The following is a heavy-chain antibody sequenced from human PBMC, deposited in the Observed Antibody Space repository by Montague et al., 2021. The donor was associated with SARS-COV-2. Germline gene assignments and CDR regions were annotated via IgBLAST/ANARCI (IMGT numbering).Heavy chain of an antibody. D-gene: IGHD1-1*01. Sequence: SETLSLTCTVSGGSISPFDWSWIRQSPERGLEWIGTIYYSGSTNYNPSLKSRLTISVDTSKNQFSLKLSSVTAADTAVYFCTRLSLGWNTDWGQGTLVTVSS. CDR1: GGSISPFD. V-gene: IGHV4-59*08. J-gene: IGHJ1*01. CDR2: IYYSGST. CDR3: TRLSLGWNTD.